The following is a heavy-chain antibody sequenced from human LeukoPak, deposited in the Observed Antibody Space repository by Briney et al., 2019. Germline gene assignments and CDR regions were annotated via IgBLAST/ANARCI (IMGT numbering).Heavy chain of an antibody. J-gene: IGHJ5*02. CDR2: ISGSGGTT. D-gene: IGHD4/OR15-4a*01. CDR3: AKGAIQFDP. CDR1: GFTFSSYG. Sequence: PGGSLRLSCAASGFTFSSYGMSWVRQAPGKGLEWVSSISGSGGTTYCADSVKGRFTISSENSNNTLDLQMNSLRPPDTAVYFCAKGAIQFDPWGQGTLVTVSS. V-gene: IGHV3-23*01.